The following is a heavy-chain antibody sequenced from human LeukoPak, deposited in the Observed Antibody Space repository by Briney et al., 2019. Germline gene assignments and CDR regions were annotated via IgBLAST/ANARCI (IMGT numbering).Heavy chain of an antibody. CDR2: ISGSGGST. Sequence: GGSLRLSCAASGFTFSSYAMSWVRQAPGKGLEWVSAISGSGGSTYYADSVKGRFTISRDNSKNTLYLQMNSLRAEDTAVYYCARGGAMVRGVIMGTRWFDPWGQGTLVTVSS. D-gene: IGHD3-10*01. V-gene: IGHV3-23*01. J-gene: IGHJ5*02. CDR1: GFTFSSYA. CDR3: ARGGAMVRGVIMGTRWFDP.